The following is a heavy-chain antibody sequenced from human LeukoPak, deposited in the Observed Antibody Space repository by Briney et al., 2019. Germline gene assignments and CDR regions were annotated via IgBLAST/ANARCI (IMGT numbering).Heavy chain of an antibody. V-gene: IGHV1-69*04. CDR1: GGTFSSYA. CDR2: IIPILGIA. CDR3: ARVVGATQYFDY. Sequence: ASVKVSCKASGGTFSSYAISWVRQAPGQGLEWMGRIIPILGIANYAQKFQGRVTITADKSTSTAYMELSSLRSEDTAVYYCARVVGATQYFDYWGQGTLVTVSP. D-gene: IGHD1-26*01. J-gene: IGHJ4*02.